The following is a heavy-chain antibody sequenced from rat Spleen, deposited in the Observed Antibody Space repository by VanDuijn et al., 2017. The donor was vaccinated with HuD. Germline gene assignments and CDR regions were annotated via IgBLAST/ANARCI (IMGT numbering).Heavy chain of an antibody. CDR2: ISHDGSST. CDR1: GFTFSDYY. CDR3: ARVGLNWERYFDY. J-gene: IGHJ2*01. Sequence: EVQLVESDGGLVQPGRSLKLSCAASGFTFSDYYMAWVRQAPTKGLEWVATISHDGSSTYYRDSVKGRFTISRDNAKSTLYLQMDSLRSEDTATYYCARVGLNWERYFDYWGQGVMVTVSS. V-gene: IGHV5-29*01. D-gene: IGHD5-1*01.